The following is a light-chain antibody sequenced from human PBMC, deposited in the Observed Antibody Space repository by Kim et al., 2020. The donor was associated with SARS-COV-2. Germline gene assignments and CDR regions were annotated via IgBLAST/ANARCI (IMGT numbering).Light chain of an antibody. CDR2: KAS. J-gene: IGKJ4*01. V-gene: IGKV1-5*03. Sequence: DIQMTQSLSTVSASVGDRVTITCRASQSISSWLAWYQQKPGKAPKLLIYKASSLESGVPPRFSGGGSGTDFTLTINSLQPDDFATYSCQQYSSYPLTFGGGTKVEI. CDR1: QSISSW. CDR3: QQYSSYPLT.